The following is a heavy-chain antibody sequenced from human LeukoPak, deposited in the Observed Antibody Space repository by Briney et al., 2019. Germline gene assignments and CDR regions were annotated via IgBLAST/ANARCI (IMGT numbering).Heavy chain of an antibody. CDR1: GYTFTGHY. J-gene: IGHJ5*02. Sequence: ASVKVSCKASGYTFTGHYIHWVRQAPGQGLEWLGLINTHSGGTNYAQRFQGRVTMARDTSISTAYMELSRLRSDDTAVYFCARTCSSTSCYGRWFDPWGQGTLVTVSS. V-gene: IGHV1-2*02. CDR3: ARTCSSTSCYGRWFDP. D-gene: IGHD2-2*01. CDR2: INTHSGGT.